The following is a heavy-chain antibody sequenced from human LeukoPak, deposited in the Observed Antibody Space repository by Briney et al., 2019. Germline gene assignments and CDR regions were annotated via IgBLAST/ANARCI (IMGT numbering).Heavy chain of an antibody. Sequence: GRSLRLSCAASGFTFDDYAMHWVRQAPGKGLEWVSGISWNSGSIGYADSVKGRFTISRDNAKNSLYLQMNSLRAEDTALYYCAKDKGATGYYYGMDVWGQGTTVTVSS. V-gene: IGHV3-9*01. CDR2: ISWNSGSI. CDR3: AKDKGATGYYYGMDV. D-gene: IGHD1-26*01. CDR1: GFTFDDYA. J-gene: IGHJ6*02.